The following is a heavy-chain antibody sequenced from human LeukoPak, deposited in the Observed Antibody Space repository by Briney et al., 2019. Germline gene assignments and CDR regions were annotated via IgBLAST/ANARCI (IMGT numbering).Heavy chain of an antibody. D-gene: IGHD3-22*01. CDR3: AREGLGGYYYDSSGYLSY. CDR2: IWYDGSNK. Sequence: GGSLRLSCAASGFTFSSYAMHWVRQAPGKGLEWVAVIWYDGSNKYYADSVKGRFTISRDNSKNTLYLQMNSLRAEDTAVYYCAREGLGGYYYDSSGYLSYWGQGTLVTVSS. V-gene: IGHV3-33*08. CDR1: GFTFSSYA. J-gene: IGHJ4*02.